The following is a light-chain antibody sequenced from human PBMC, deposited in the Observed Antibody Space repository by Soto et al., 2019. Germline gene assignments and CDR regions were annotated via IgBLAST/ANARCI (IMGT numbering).Light chain of an antibody. CDR1: QSIRTY. CDR3: QHSFNTPRT. J-gene: IGKJ1*01. CDR2: GAS. Sequence: DIHITQSPTSLTTSVGDRVTVTCRVSQSIRTYVNWYQQKPGKAPNLLIYGASSLQSGVPSRFSGSGSGTDFSLTISSLQPDDFATYYCQHSFNTPRTFGQGTKV. V-gene: IGKV1-39*01.